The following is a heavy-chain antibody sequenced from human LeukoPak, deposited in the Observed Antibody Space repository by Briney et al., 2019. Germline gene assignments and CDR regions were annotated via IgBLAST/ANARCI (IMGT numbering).Heavy chain of an antibody. CDR1: GFTFTSSA. D-gene: IGHD1-1*01. Sequence: SVKVSCKASGFTFTSSAMQWVRQARGQRLEWIGWIVVGSGNTNYAQKFQERVTITRDMSTSTAYMELSSLRSEDTAVYYCATDSHRVQLERRALKDWGQGTLVTVSS. CDR3: ATDSHRVQLERRALKD. J-gene: IGHJ4*02. V-gene: IGHV1-58*02. CDR2: IVVGSGNT.